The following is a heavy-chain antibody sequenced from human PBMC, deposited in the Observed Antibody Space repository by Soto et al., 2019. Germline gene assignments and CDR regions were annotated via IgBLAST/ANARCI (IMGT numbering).Heavy chain of an antibody. Sequence: QVQLVQSGAEVKKPGSSVKVSCKASGGTFSSYAISWVRQAPGQGLEWMGGIIPIFGTANFAQKFQGRVTISADEATRAAYKELSSLRSEDTAVYYGARVVVCGSMWDDRGRGTLVGVAS. D-gene: IGHD2-2*01. CDR1: GGTFSSYA. J-gene: IGHJ4*02. CDR3: ARVVVCGSMWDD. CDR2: IIPIFGTA. V-gene: IGHV1-69*01.